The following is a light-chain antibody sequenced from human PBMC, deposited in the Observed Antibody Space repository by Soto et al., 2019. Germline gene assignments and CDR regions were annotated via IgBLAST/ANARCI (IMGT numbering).Light chain of an antibody. J-gene: IGLJ2*01. V-gene: IGLV2-14*01. Sequence: QSALTQPASVSGSPGQSITISCTGTSSDVGAYTYVSWYQQHPGKAPKLMIFEVSDRPSGVSNRFSGPKSGNTASLTISGLQAEDEADYYCSSYTTSNTLVFGGGTQLTVL. CDR3: SSYTTSNTLV. CDR1: SSDVGAYTY. CDR2: EVS.